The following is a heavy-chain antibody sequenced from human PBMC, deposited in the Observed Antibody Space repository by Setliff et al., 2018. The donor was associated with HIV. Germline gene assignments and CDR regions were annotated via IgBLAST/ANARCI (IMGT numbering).Heavy chain of an antibody. V-gene: IGHV4-4*07. CDR2: IYISGST. J-gene: IGHJ5*02. CDR1: GGSISSYY. CDR3: ARDRSSGWSKDWFDT. Sequence: PSETLSLTCTVSGGSISSYYWSWIRQPAGRGLEWIGHIYISGSTNYNPSFNSRVTMSVDTSKNQFSLRLTSVTAADTAMYHCARDRSSGWSKDWFDTWGQGILVTVSS. D-gene: IGHD6-19*01.